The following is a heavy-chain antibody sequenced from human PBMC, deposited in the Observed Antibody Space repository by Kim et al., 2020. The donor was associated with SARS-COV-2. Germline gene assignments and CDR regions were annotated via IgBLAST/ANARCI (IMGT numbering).Heavy chain of an antibody. CDR2: IIPIFGTA. Sequence: SVKVSCKASGGTFSSYAISWVRQAPGQGLEWMGGIIPIFGTANYAQKFQGRVTITADESTSTAYMELSSLRSEDTAVYYCARARYSGSYRSSGFDYWGQGTLVTVSS. J-gene: IGHJ4*02. CDR1: GGTFSSYA. CDR3: ARARYSGSYRSSGFDY. D-gene: IGHD1-26*01. V-gene: IGHV1-69*13.